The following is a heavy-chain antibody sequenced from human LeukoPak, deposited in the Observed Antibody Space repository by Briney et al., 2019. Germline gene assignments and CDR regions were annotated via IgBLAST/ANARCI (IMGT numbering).Heavy chain of an antibody. J-gene: IGHJ6*02. CDR3: AKHMRATNTYSFFGLDV. D-gene: IGHD1-26*01. Sequence: GRSLRLSCAAAGFTFKDYGMHWVRQPPGKGLEWVSSINWNGGGTDYADSVKGRFTISRDNAKNSLYLQLSSLRPEDTALYYCAKHMRATNTYSFFGLDVWGQGTTVTVSS. CDR1: GFTFKDYG. V-gene: IGHV3-9*01. CDR2: INWNGGGT.